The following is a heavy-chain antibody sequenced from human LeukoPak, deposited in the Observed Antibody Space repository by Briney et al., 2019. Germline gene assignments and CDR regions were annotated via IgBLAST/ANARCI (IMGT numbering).Heavy chain of an antibody. J-gene: IGHJ4*02. V-gene: IGHV3-48*03. CDR1: GFTFSSYA. CDR3: ASAIVSTTNYFDS. Sequence: GGSLRLSCSASGFTFSSYAVNWVRQAPGKGLEWVSYISGGGSIIYYADSVKGRFTISRDNAKNSLFLQMNSLRAEGTAVYYCASAIVSTTNYFDSWGQGTLVTV. D-gene: IGHD5/OR15-5a*01. CDR2: ISGGGSII.